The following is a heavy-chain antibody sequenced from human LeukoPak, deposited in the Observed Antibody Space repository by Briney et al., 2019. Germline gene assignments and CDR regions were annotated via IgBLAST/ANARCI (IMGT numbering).Heavy chain of an antibody. J-gene: IGHJ3*02. Sequence: AGGSLRLSCAASGFTFSSYGMHWVRQAPGKGLEWVAVIWYDGSNKYYADSVKGRFTISRDNSKNTLYLQMNSLRAEDTAVYYCARDRVRNYYDSSGYDAFDIWGQGTMVTVSS. CDR3: ARDRVRNYYDSSGYDAFDI. D-gene: IGHD3-22*01. CDR2: IWYDGSNK. CDR1: GFTFSSYG. V-gene: IGHV3-33*01.